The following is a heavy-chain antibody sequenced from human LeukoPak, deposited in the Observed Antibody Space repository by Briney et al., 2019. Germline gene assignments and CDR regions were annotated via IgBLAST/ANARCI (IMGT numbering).Heavy chain of an antibody. D-gene: IGHD2-21*02. V-gene: IGHV1-2*02. CDR3: ARDPKIVVVTAEFDY. Sequence: ASVKVSCKASGYTFTGYYMHWVRQAPGQGLEWMGWINPNSGGTNYAQKFQGRVTMTRDTSISTAYMELSRLRSDDTAVYYCARDPKIVVVTAEFDYWGQGTLVTVSS. CDR1: GYTFTGYY. CDR2: INPNSGGT. J-gene: IGHJ4*02.